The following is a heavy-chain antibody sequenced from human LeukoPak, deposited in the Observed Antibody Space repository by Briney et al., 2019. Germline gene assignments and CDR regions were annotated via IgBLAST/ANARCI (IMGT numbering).Heavy chain of an antibody. CDR1: GGSFSSYY. V-gene: IGHV4-59*12. Sequence: SETLSLTCTVSGGSFSSYYWSWIRQPPGKGLELIGYMYDSGSTNYNPSLKSRVTISVDTSKKQFSLRLSSVTAADTAVYYCARAGGNSGYYYYYGMDVWGQGTTVTVSS. CDR3: ARAGGNSGYYYYYGMDV. J-gene: IGHJ6*02. CDR2: MYDSGST. D-gene: IGHD4-23*01.